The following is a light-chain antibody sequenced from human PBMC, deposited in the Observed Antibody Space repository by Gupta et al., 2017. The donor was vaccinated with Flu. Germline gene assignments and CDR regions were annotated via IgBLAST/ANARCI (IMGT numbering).Light chain of an antibody. J-gene: IGLJ3*02. V-gene: IGLV3-21*02. CDR1: NIGRKS. Sequence: SYVLTQPPSVSLAPGQTASLTCGGDNIGRKSVYWHQQKPGQAPVVVVFDDTPRPSGIPGRFSGSNSGSTATLTISKVEAGDEADYYCQVWDSSGDHWVFGGGTKLTVL. CDR3: QVWDSSGDHWV. CDR2: DDT.